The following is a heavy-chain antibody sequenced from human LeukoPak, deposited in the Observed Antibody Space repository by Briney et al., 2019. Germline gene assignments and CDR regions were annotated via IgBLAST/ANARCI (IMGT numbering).Heavy chain of an antibody. CDR3: ARAEYCSGGICYSMVY. V-gene: IGHV3-48*04. J-gene: IGHJ4*01. D-gene: IGHD2-15*01. CDR1: GFTFSSYS. Sequence: PGGSLRLSCAASGFTFSSYSMNWVRQAPGKGLEWVSYISSSSSTIYYADSVKGRFTISRDNAKNSLYLQMNSLRAEDTAVYYCARAEYCSGGICYSMVYWGHGTLVTVSS. CDR2: ISSSSSTI.